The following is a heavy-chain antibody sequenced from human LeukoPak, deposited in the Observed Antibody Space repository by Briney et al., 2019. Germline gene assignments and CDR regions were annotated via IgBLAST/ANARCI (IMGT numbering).Heavy chain of an antibody. CDR2: ISSSGIAK. Sequence: GGSLRLSCAASGFTFSDSYMTWIRQAPGKGLEWVSYISSSGIAKYYADSVKGRFTISRDNAKNSLYLQMNSLRAEDTAVYFCARDPYYYDSSAYFASFHNWGQGTLVTVSS. CDR1: GFTFSDSY. J-gene: IGHJ4*02. CDR3: ARDPYYYDSSAYFASFHN. V-gene: IGHV3-11*01. D-gene: IGHD3-22*01.